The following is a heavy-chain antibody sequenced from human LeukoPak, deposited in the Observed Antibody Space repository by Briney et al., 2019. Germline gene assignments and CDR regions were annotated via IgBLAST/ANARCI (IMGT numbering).Heavy chain of an antibody. D-gene: IGHD3-22*01. V-gene: IGHV3-15*01. CDR3: TTGRDYHGSSDFDD. Sequence: PGGSLRLSCAASGFTFSNAWMNWVRQAPGKGLEWVGRIFSKSDGGTTEYSVPVKGRFTISRDDSKNTLYLQMDSLKTEDTALYYCTTGRDYHGSSDFDDWGQGTLVTVAS. CDR2: IFSKSDGGTT. J-gene: IGHJ4*02. CDR1: GFTFSNAW.